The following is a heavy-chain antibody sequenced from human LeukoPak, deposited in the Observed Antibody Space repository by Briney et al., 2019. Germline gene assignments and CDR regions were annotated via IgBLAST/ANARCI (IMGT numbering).Heavy chain of an antibody. J-gene: IGHJ4*02. CDR3: ARDRVGATPLDY. CDR2: IDLSGNVK. D-gene: IGHD1-26*01. V-gene: IGHV3-11*04. Sequence: GGSLRLSCAASGFIFSDYYISWVRQAPGKGLEWLSYIDLSGNVKYYVDSVKGRFTISRDNAKNSLYLQMNSLRAEDTAVYYCARDRVGATPLDYWGQGTLVTVSS. CDR1: GFIFSDYY.